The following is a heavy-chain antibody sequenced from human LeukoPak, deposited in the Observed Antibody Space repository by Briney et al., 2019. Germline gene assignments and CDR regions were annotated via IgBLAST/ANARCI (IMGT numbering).Heavy chain of an antibody. V-gene: IGHV3-48*03. Sequence: QPGGSLRLSCAASGFTFSNYEMSWVRQAPGKGLEWLSYISGPGTTVYYADSVKGRFTISRDNAKNSLYLQMNSLRADDTALYYCARRLHSSGLLWDQGTLVTVSS. CDR2: ISGPGTTV. CDR3: ARRLHSSGLL. J-gene: IGHJ4*02. D-gene: IGHD6-19*01. CDR1: GFTFSNYE.